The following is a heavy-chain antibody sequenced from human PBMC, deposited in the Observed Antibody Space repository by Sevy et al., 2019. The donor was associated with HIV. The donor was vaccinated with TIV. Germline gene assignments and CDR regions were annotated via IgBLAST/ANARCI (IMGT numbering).Heavy chain of an antibody. Sequence: GGCLRLSCAASGFTFSSYWMSWVRQAPGKGLEWVANIKQDGSEKYYVDSVKGRFTISRDNAKNSLYLQMNSLRAEDTAVYYCAREGRVVVPAAMIRYYYYGMDVWGQGTTVTVSS. D-gene: IGHD2-2*01. CDR3: AREGRVVVPAAMIRYYYYGMDV. J-gene: IGHJ6*02. V-gene: IGHV3-7*01. CDR1: GFTFSSYW. CDR2: IKQDGSEK.